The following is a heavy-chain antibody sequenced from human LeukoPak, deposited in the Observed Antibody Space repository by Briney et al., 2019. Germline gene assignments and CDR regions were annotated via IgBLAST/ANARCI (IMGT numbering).Heavy chain of an antibody. CDR1: GFTFSTYT. CDR2: ISYDRSNK. J-gene: IGHJ6*02. Sequence: GGSLRLSCAASGFTFSTYTMHWVHQAPGKGLEWVALISYDRSNKYYADSVKGRFTISRDNSENTLYLQMNSLRAEDTAVYYCAKDPACCNYYGMDVWGQGTTVTVSS. CDR3: AKDPACCNYYGMDV. V-gene: IGHV3-30-3*01. D-gene: IGHD2-15*01.